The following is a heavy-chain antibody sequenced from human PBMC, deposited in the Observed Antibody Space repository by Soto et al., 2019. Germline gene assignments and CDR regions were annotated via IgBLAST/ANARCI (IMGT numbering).Heavy chain of an antibody. CDR1: GGTFSSYA. Sequence: GPSVKVSCKASGGTFSSYAISWVRQAPGQGLEWMGGIIPIFGTANYAQKFQGRVTITADKSTSTAYMELSSLRSEDTAVYYCARSEAYYYDSSGYYVGYWGQGTLVTVSS. V-gene: IGHV1-69*06. D-gene: IGHD3-22*01. CDR2: IIPIFGTA. J-gene: IGHJ4*02. CDR3: ARSEAYYYDSSGYYVGY.